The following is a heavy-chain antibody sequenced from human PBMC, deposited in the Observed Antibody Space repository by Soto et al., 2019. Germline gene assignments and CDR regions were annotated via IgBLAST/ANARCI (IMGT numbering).Heavy chain of an antibody. CDR2: VHYSRGT. Sequence: QVQLQESGPGLLKPSETLSLTCAISSGSVTNNNWWSWVRQSPGKGLEWIGEVHYSRGTNYNPSLESRVTISVDKSKNEFSLKLNSVTAADTAMYYCTKNAAYALDYWGQGTLVTVSS. V-gene: IGHV4-4*02. CDR1: SGSVTNNNW. CDR3: TKNAAYALDY. D-gene: IGHD1-1*01. J-gene: IGHJ4*02.